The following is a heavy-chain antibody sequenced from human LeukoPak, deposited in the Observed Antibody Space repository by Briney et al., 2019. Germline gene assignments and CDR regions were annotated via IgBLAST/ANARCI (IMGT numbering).Heavy chain of an antibody. CDR2: INPSGGST. Sequence: GASVQVSCKASGYTFTSYYIHWVRQAPGQGLEWMGIINPSGGSTNYAQKFQGRVTMTRDTATSTVYMELSSLRSEDTAVYYCARDGSDGSSGFNGMDVWGKGTTVTVSS. V-gene: IGHV1-46*01. CDR3: ARDGSDGSSGFNGMDV. J-gene: IGHJ6*03. D-gene: IGHD3-22*01. CDR1: GYTFTSYY.